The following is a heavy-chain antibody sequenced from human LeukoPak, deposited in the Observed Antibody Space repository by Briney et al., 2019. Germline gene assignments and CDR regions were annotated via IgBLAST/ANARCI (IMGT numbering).Heavy chain of an antibody. Sequence: GGSLRLSCAASGFTFSSYGMHWVRQGPGKGLEWVAFIRNDGSHKYYADSVKGRFTISRDNSKNTLYLQMNSLRADDTAVYYWAKAGGSNWDPFDYWGQGTLVTVSS. CDR3: AKAGGSNWDPFDY. D-gene: IGHD6-13*01. CDR2: IRNDGSHK. J-gene: IGHJ4*02. CDR1: GFTFSSYG. V-gene: IGHV3-30*02.